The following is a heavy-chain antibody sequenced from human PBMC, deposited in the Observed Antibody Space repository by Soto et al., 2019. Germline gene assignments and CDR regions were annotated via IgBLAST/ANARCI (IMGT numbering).Heavy chain of an antibody. D-gene: IGHD3-22*01. V-gene: IGHV4-4*02. CDR1: GGSISSSNW. CDR3: ARYYYDSSGYWFDNWFDP. CDR2: IYHSGST. Sequence: PSETLSLTCAVSGGSISSSNWWSWVRQPPGKGLEWIGEIYHSGSTNYNPSLKSRVTISVDKSKNQFSLKLSSVTAADTAVYYCARYYYDSSGYWFDNWFDPWGQGTLVTVSS. J-gene: IGHJ5*02.